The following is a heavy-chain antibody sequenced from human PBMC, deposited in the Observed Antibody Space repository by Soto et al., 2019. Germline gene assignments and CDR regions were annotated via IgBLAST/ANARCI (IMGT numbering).Heavy chain of an antibody. Sequence: QVQLVESGGGLVKPGGSLRLSCAASGFTFSDYYVSWIRQAPGKGLEWVSYISSSGSTIYYADSVKGRFTISRDNAKNSLYLQMNSLRAEDTAVYYCARDYSSSSGTQNYYYYGIDVWGQGTTVTVSS. CDR1: GFTFSDYY. V-gene: IGHV3-11*01. CDR2: ISSSGSTI. J-gene: IGHJ6*02. CDR3: ARDYSSSSGTQNYYYYGIDV. D-gene: IGHD6-6*01.